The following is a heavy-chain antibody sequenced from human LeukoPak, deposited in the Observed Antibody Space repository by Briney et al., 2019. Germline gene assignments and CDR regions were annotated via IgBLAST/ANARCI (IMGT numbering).Heavy chain of an antibody. Sequence: ASVKVSCKASGYTFTGYYVHWVRQAPGQGLEWMGWINPNSGGTNYAQKFQGRVTMARDTSISTAYMELSRLRSDDTAVYYCARYTTGTTYWLDPWGQGTLVTVSS. V-gene: IGHV1-2*02. CDR3: ARYTTGTTYWLDP. D-gene: IGHD1-1*01. CDR1: GYTFTGYY. CDR2: INPNSGGT. J-gene: IGHJ5*02.